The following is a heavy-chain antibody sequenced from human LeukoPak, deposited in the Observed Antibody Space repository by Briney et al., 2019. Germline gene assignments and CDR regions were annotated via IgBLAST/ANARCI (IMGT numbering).Heavy chain of an antibody. Sequence: GGSLRLSCAASGFTFSSYEMNWVRQAPGKGLEWASYISSSGSTIYYADSVKGRFTISRDNAKNSLYLQMNSLRAEDTAVYYCARDIGYSSSWYPSTNAFDIRGQGTMVTVSS. CDR1: GFTFSSYE. CDR3: ARDIGYSSSWYPSTNAFDI. CDR2: ISSSGSTI. D-gene: IGHD6-13*01. V-gene: IGHV3-48*03. J-gene: IGHJ3*02.